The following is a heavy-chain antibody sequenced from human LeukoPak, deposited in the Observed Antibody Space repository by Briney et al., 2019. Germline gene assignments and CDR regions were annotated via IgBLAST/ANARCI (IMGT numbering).Heavy chain of an antibody. J-gene: IGHJ4*02. CDR3: ARASWVSSADAVL. V-gene: IGHV3-23*01. CDR2: LRGDGET. CDR1: GFIFRDYA. Sequence: GGSLRLSCVASGFIFRDYAMSWVRQAPAGGLEWVSSLRGDGETFYTDSVKGRFTLCRDHSRNTAYLQLSNLRVEATAFYCCARASWVSSADAVLWGQGTLVTVS. D-gene: IGHD3-16*01.